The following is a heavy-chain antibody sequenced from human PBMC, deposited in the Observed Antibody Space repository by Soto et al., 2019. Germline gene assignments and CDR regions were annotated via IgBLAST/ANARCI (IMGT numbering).Heavy chain of an antibody. D-gene: IGHD6-13*01. J-gene: IGHJ4*02. CDR1: GDSINNYY. CDR3: AKYRRTEAEGFTLDY. CDR2: IYYTGST. Sequence: SETLSLTCTVSGDSINNYYWSWIRQPPGKRLEWIGYIYYTGSTTYNPSLENRVTMSVDTSKNQFSLKLSSVNAADTAVYYCAKYRRTEAEGFTLDYWGRGTLVTVSS. V-gene: IGHV4-59*01.